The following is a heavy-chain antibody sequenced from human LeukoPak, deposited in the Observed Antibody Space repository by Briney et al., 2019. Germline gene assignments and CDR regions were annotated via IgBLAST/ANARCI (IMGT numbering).Heavy chain of an antibody. J-gene: IGHJ4*02. V-gene: IGHV4-34*01. D-gene: IGHD6-13*01. CDR3: ARGSIAADPLLLDY. CDR2: INHSGST. CDR1: GGSISSYY. Sequence: SETLSLTCTVSGGSISSYYWSWIRQPPGKGLEWIGEINHSGSTNYNPSLKSRVTISVDTSKNQFSLKLSSVTAADTAVYYCARGSIAADPLLLDYWGQGTLVTVSS.